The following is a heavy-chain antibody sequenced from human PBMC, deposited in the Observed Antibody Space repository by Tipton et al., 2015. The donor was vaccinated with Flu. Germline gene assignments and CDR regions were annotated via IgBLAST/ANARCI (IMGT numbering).Heavy chain of an antibody. D-gene: IGHD3-22*01. CDR1: GGSISSYY. V-gene: IGHV4-59*01. CDR2: IYCSGST. CDR3: ARGAYYGTKY. Sequence: TLSLTCTVSGGSISSYYWSWIRQPPGKGLEWIGYIYCSGSTNYNPSLKSRVTISVDTSKNQFSLKLSPVTAADTAVYYCARGAYYGTKYWGQGTLVTVSS. J-gene: IGHJ4*02.